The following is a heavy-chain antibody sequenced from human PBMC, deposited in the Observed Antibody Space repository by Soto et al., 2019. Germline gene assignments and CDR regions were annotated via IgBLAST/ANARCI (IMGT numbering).Heavy chain of an antibody. V-gene: IGHV3-30*03. D-gene: IGHD2-2*01. CDR2: FSYDGSNK. CDR3: ARVVPAAMYYYYGRDV. J-gene: IGHJ6*02. CDR1: GFTFSTYA. Sequence: QVQLVESGGGVVQPGRSLRLSCAASGFTFSTYAMHWVRQAPGKGLEWVAVFSYDGSNKYYADSVKGRFTISRDNSRNTLYLQMNSRRAEDTAVYYCARVVPAAMYYYYGRDVWGQGTTVTVSS.